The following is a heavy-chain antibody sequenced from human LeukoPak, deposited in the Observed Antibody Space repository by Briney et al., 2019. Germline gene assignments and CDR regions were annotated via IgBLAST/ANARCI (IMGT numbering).Heavy chain of an antibody. V-gene: IGHV4-30-4*08. J-gene: IGHJ4*02. CDR3: AREGGELLLDY. Sequence: SETQSLTCTVSGGSISSADYYWTWIRQPPGKGLEWIGYIHYSGTSDYNPSLKSRVTISLDTSKNQFSPNLSSVTAADTAVYYCAREGGELLLDYWGQGTLVTVSS. CDR1: GGSISSADYY. D-gene: IGHD1-26*01. CDR2: IHYSGTS.